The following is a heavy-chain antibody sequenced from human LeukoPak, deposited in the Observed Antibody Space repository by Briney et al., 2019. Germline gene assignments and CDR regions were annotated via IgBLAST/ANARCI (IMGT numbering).Heavy chain of an antibody. Sequence: GGSLRLSCAASGFTFSSYGMHWVRQAPGKGLEWVAFIRYDGSNKYYADSVKGRFTISRDNSKNTLYLQMNSLRAEDTAVYYCARAYYDSKEPTSSGRPEHTFDIWGQGTMVTVSS. CDR2: IRYDGSNK. V-gene: IGHV3-30*02. J-gene: IGHJ3*02. CDR3: ARAYYDSKEPTSSGRPEHTFDI. CDR1: GFTFSSYG. D-gene: IGHD3-22*01.